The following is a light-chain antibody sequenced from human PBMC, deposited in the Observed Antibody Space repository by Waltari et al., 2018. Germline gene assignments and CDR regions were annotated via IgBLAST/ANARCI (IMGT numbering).Light chain of an antibody. CDR2: RNG. V-gene: IGLV1-44*01. Sequence: QPVLTQPPSASGTPGHTVTISCSGGASNIGNNVVNWYQQLPGTAPKRVIYRNGLRPSWVPDRFSGSKSGTSASLAISGLQSEDEADYYCAAWDDSLNGRWVFGGGTKVTVL. CDR3: AAWDDSLNGRWV. CDR1: ASNIGNNV. J-gene: IGLJ3*02.